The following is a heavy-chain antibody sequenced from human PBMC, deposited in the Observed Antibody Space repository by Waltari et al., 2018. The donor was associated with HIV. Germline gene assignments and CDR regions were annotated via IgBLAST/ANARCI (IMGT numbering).Heavy chain of an antibody. CDR1: GFTFSHYW. CDR3: ARRHTSEGILDY. CDR2: LNGDESRV. J-gene: IGHJ4*02. V-gene: IGHV3-74*01. D-gene: IGHD6-19*01. Sequence: EVQLVESGGGLVQPGGSLRLSCVAAGFTFSHYWMPWVRQGPGKGLVWVSRLNGDESRVLYADSVKGRFTISRDNARNTLYLQMNSLRDEDTAVYYCARRHTSEGILDYWGQGTLVTVSS.